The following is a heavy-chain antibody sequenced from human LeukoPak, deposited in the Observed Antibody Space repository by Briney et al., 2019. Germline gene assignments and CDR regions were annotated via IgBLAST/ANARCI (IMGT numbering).Heavy chain of an antibody. J-gene: IGHJ5*02. CDR1: GYTFTSYD. Sequence: ASVKVSCKASGYTFTSYDINWVRQATGQELEWMGWMNPNSGNTGYAQKFQGRVTMTRNTSISTAYMELSSLRSEDTAVYYCARSSSWYEGFDPWGQGTLVTVSS. CDR3: ARSSSWYEGFDP. CDR2: MNPNSGNT. D-gene: IGHD6-13*01. V-gene: IGHV1-8*01.